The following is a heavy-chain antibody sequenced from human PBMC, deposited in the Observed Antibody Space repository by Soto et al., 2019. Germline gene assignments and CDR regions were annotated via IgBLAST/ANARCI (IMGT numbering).Heavy chain of an antibody. CDR1: GFTFSSYW. CDR3: ARDLISATGFDY. V-gene: IGHV3-7*05. J-gene: IGHJ4*02. CDR2: IKQDGSEK. D-gene: IGHD2-15*01. Sequence: EVHLVESGGGLGQPGGSLRLSCAASGFTFSSYWMSWVRQAPGKGLEWVANIKQDGSEKYYVDSVKGRFTISRDNPKISLYLQLNSLRAEDTAVYYCARDLISATGFDYWGQGTLFTVSS.